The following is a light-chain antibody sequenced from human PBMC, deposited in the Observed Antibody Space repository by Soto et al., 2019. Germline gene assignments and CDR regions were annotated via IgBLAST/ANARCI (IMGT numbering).Light chain of an antibody. CDR1: NIGSKS. V-gene: IGLV3-21*04. CDR2: YDS. J-gene: IGLJ2*01. CDR3: QVWDSSSDGVV. Sequence: SSELTQPPSVSVAPGKTARITCGGTNIGSKSVHWYQQKPGQAPVLVIYYDSDRPSGIPERFSGSNSGNTATLTISRVEAGDEADYYCQVWDSSSDGVVFGGGTKLTVL.